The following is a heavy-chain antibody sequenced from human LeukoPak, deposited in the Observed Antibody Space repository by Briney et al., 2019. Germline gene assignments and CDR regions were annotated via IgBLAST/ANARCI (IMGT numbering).Heavy chain of an antibody. V-gene: IGHV4-34*01. CDR3: ARSDRVATDSVDYFDY. CDR2: INHRRST. Sequence: SETLSLTCAVYGGSFSGYYWTWIRQPPGKGLEWIGEINHRRSTKYSPSLKSRVTISVDTSKNQFSLRLSSVTAADTAVYYCARSDRVATDSVDYFDYWGQGTLVTVSS. CDR1: GGSFSGYY. J-gene: IGHJ4*02. D-gene: IGHD5-12*01.